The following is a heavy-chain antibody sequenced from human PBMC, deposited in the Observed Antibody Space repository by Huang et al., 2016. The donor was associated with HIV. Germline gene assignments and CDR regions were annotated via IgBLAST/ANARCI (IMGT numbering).Heavy chain of an antibody. CDR1: GFTFSSGA. J-gene: IGHJ3*02. D-gene: IGHD6-19*01. V-gene: IGHV3-23*01. CDR3: AKQSSGWYVSADAFDI. CDR2: IGGSGGST. Sequence: EVQLLEYGGGLVQPGGSLRLSCAASGFTFSSGAMSGGREATGKGLVVVSAIGGSGGSTYYADSVKGRFTISRDNSKNTLYLKMNSLRAEDTAVYYCAKQSSGWYVSADAFDIWGQGTMVTVSS.